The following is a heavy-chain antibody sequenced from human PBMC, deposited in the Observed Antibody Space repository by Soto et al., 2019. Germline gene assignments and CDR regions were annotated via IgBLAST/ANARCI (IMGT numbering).Heavy chain of an antibody. CDR2: ISGSSTNL. J-gene: IGHJ6*02. V-gene: IGHV3-21*01. D-gene: IGHD1-1*01. CDR3: AREGTPFAYRWNDVGGKLRRSSYDMDA. Sequence: EVQLVESGGGLVKPGGSLRLSCAASGFTFSTYTMNWVRQARGKGLEWVSSISGSSTNLYYGESLKGRFTISRDNAKNSLFLQMNSLRAEDTAVYYFAREGTPFAYRWNDVGGKLRRSSYDMDAWGQGTTVTVSS. CDR1: GFTFSTYT.